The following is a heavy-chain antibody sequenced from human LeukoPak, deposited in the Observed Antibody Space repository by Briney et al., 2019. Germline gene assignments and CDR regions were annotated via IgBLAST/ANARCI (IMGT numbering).Heavy chain of an antibody. V-gene: IGHV4-30-2*01. Sequence: SQTLSLTCTVSGGSISSGGYYWSWIRQPPGKGLEWIGYIYHSGSTYYNPSLKSRVTISVDTSKNQFSLKLSSVTAADTAVYYCARSGLQYWFDPWGQGTLVTVSS. J-gene: IGHJ5*02. CDR2: IYHSGST. CDR1: GGSISSGGYY. D-gene: IGHD4-11*01. CDR3: ARSGLQYWFDP.